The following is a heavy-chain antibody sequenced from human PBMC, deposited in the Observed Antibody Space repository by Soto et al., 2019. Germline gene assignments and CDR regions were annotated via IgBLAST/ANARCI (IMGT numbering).Heavy chain of an antibody. CDR1: GYTFTSYG. J-gene: IGHJ4*02. CDR3: ARVIRVSGYSYGYFDY. Sequence: ASVKVSCKASGYTFTSYGISWVRQAPGQGLEWMGWISAYNGNTNYAQKLQGRVTMTTDTSTSTAYMELRSLRSDDTAVYYCARVIRVSGYSYGYFDYWGQGTLVTVSS. V-gene: IGHV1-18*04. D-gene: IGHD5-18*01. CDR2: ISAYNGNT.